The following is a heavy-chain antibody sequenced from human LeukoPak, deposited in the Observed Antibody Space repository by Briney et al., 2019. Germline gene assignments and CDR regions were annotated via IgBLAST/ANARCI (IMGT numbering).Heavy chain of an antibody. CDR2: ISYDGSNK. CDR1: GFTFSSYA. Sequence: PGRSLRLSCAASGFTFSSYAMHWVRQAPGKGLEWVAVISYDGSNKYYADSVKGRFTISRDNSKNTLYLQMNSLRAEDTAVYFCVRDRHGYYFDSSDYYPLGYWGQGTLVTVSS. J-gene: IGHJ4*02. D-gene: IGHD3-22*01. V-gene: IGHV3-30-3*01. CDR3: VRDRHGYYFDSSDYYPLGY.